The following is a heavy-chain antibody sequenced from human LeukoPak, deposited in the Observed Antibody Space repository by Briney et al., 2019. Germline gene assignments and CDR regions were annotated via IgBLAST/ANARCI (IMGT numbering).Heavy chain of an antibody. CDR3: ARDNAPAGGGLDY. CDR2: IYTGGLT. V-gene: IGHV3-53*01. CDR1: GFTVSSNH. J-gene: IGHJ4*02. Sequence: PGGSLRLSSAASGFTVSSNHMTWVRQAPGKGLEWVSEIYTGGLTFYADSVTGRFTISRDNSKNTVYLQMNSLGVEDTARYYCARDNAPAGGGLDYWGQGTLVTVSS. D-gene: IGHD2-2*01.